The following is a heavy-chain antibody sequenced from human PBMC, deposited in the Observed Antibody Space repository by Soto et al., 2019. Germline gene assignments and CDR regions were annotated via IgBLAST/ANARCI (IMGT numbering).Heavy chain of an antibody. J-gene: IGHJ4*02. CDR1: GFTFSGYA. Sequence: PGGSLRLSCAAAGFTFSGYAMTWVRQAPGKGLEWVSTTGITGRTTYYADSVKGRFTVSRDNSKNTLDLQMSSLRTEDTAVYYCATVHNTSRYFDHCGQGTLVIVSS. D-gene: IGHD1-20*01. CDR2: TGITGRTT. V-gene: IGHV3-23*01. CDR3: ATVHNTSRYFDH.